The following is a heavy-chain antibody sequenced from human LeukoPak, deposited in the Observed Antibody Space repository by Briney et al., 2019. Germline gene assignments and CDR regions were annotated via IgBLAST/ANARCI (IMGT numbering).Heavy chain of an antibody. D-gene: IGHD2-2*01. V-gene: IGHV1-2*04. CDR2: INPNSGGT. CDR3: ARVEDCSSTSCYFTTGFDY. CDR1: GYTFTGYY. Sequence: ASVKVSCKASGYTFTGYYMHWVRQAPGQGLEWMGWINPNSGGTNYAQKFQGWVTMTRDTSISTAYMELSRLRSDDTAVYYCARVEDCSSTSCYFTTGFDYWGQGTLVTVSS. J-gene: IGHJ4*02.